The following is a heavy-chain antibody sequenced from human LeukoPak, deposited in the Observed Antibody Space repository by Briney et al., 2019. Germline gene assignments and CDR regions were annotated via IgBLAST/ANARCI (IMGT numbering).Heavy chain of an antibody. CDR2: FYSGGSA. J-gene: IGHJ4*02. V-gene: IGHV3-66*01. CDR3: ARGRGYSGYDESYPFDY. Sequence: GGSLRLSCAASGFDVSSNYMNWVRQAPGKGLEWLSVFYSGGSADYADPVKGRFTMSRDNSKSTLYLQMNSLRAEDTAVYYCARGRGYSGYDESYPFDYWGQGTLVTVSS. D-gene: IGHD5-12*01. CDR1: GFDVSSNY.